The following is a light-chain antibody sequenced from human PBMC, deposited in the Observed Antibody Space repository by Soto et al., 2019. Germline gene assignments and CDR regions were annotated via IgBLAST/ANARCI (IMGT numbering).Light chain of an antibody. CDR1: HGIRDF. CDR3: QQFNVYPLT. J-gene: IGKJ4*01. CDR2: AAS. Sequence: DIQLTQSPSFLSASVGDRVTITCRASHGIRDFLAWYQQKPGQPPKLLIYAASTLQTGVPTRFSGIASGTEFTLIISNLQPADFATYYCQQFNVYPLTFGGGTKVEIK. V-gene: IGKV1-9*01.